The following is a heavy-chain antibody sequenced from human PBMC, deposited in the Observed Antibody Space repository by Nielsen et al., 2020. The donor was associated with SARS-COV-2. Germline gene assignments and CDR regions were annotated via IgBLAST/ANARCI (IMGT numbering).Heavy chain of an antibody. CDR1: GFSLSYYW. J-gene: IGHJ4*02. D-gene: IGHD3-10*01. V-gene: IGHV3-23*01. Sequence: GESLKISCEVSGFSLSYYWMHWVRQAPGKGLEWVSAISESGGATYYTDSVKGRFTISRDNSRNTLYLEMNSLRADDTAVYYCAKHEGEDWGQGTLVTVSS. CDR2: ISESGGAT. CDR3: AKHEGED.